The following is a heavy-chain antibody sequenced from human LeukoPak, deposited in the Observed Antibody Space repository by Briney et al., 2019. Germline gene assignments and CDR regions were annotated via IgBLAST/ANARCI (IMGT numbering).Heavy chain of an antibody. Sequence: GGSLRLSCAASGFTFSSFSMNWVHQAPGKGLEWVSYISSSSSTIYYADSVKGRFTISRDNAKNSLYLQMNSLRPEDTAVYYCAPAIAVAGTYYWGQGTLVTVSS. J-gene: IGHJ4*02. V-gene: IGHV3-48*01. CDR2: ISSSSSTI. CDR3: APAIAVAGTYY. D-gene: IGHD6-19*01. CDR1: GFTFSSFS.